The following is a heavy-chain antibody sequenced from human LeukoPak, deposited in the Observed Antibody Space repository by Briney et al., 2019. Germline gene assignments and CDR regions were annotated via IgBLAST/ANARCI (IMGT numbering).Heavy chain of an antibody. J-gene: IGHJ4*02. D-gene: IGHD6-13*01. CDR2: INTDGSST. CDR3: ARDQYSRSWYFVSPEGY. CDR1: GFTLSNYW. Sequence: GGSLRLSCSASGFTLSNYWIHWVRQAPGKGLVWVSRINTDGSSTNYADSVRGRFTISRDNAKNSLYLQMNSLRAEDTALYYCARDQYSRSWYFVSPEGYWGQGTLVTVSS. V-gene: IGHV3-74*01.